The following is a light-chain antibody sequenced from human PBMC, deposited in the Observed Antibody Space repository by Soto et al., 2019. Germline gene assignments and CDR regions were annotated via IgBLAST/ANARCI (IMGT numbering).Light chain of an antibody. CDR1: QSVSSY. CDR2: DAS. Sequence: ELVLTQSPGTLSLSPGDRATLSCRASQSVSSYLAWYQQKPGQAPRLLIYDASNRATGIPARFSGSGSGTDFTLTISSLEPEDFAVYYCQQRSNWPPGLTFGGGTKVDIK. J-gene: IGKJ4*01. CDR3: QQRSNWPPGLT. V-gene: IGKV3-11*01.